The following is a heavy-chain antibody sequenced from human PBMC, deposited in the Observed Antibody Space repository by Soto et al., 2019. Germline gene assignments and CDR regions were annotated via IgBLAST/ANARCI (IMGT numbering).Heavy chain of an antibody. CDR2: IYPPDSDT. CDR1: GYRFTSYW. Sequence: GESLKISCKGSGYRFTSYWIGWVRQMPGKGLEWMGIIYPPDSDTRYSPSFQGQVTISADKSISTAYLQWSSLKASDTAMYYCARVMDTDYYSYGMDVWGQGTTVTVSS. CDR3: ARVMDTDYYSYGMDV. J-gene: IGHJ6*02. V-gene: IGHV5-51*01. D-gene: IGHD5-18*01.